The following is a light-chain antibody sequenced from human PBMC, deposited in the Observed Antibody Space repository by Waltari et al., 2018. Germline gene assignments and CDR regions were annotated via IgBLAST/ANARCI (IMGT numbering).Light chain of an antibody. CDR3: MQATHIPYT. V-gene: IGKV2-29*02. CDR2: EVS. Sequence: TVMTQTPLSLSVTPGQPASISCKSSPILLYTDGKTYLYWYQQKPGQSPQLLIYEVSVRFSGVPDRFSGSGSGTDFTLKISRVEAEDVGIYYCMQATHIPYTFGQGTKLQIK. J-gene: IGKJ2*01. CDR1: PILLYTDGKTY.